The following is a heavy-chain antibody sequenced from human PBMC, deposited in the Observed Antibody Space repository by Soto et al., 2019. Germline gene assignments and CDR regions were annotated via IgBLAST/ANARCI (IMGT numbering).Heavy chain of an antibody. Sequence: TSETLSLTCTVSGGSISSGNYYWSWIRQHPGKGLEWIGYIFHSGATHYNPSLKSRVTISVDTSKNQFSLNVTSVTAADTARYYCARSPPGDSAMVYDYWGQGTLVTVSS. D-gene: IGHD5-18*01. CDR3: ARSPPGDSAMVYDY. J-gene: IGHJ4*02. V-gene: IGHV4-31*03. CDR1: GGSISSGNYY. CDR2: IFHSGAT.